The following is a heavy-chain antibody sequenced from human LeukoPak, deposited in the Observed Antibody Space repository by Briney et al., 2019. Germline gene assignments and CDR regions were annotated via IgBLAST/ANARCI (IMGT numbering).Heavy chain of an antibody. CDR3: ARAYGDYEGRYYYYMDV. J-gene: IGHJ6*03. V-gene: IGHV4-59*11. CDR1: GGSISSHY. Sequence: SEALSLTCTVSGGSISSHYWSWIRQPPGKGLEWIGYIYYSGSTNYNPSLKSRVTISVDTSKNQFSLKLSSVTAADTAVYYCARAYGDYEGRYYYYMDVWGKGTTVTVSS. D-gene: IGHD4-17*01. CDR2: IYYSGST.